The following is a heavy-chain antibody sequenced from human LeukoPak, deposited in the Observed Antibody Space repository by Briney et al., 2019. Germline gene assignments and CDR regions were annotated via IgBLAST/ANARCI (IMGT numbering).Heavy chain of an antibody. Sequence: ASVKVSCKASGYTFTGYHMHWVRQAPGQGLEWMAWINTNTAGTKYAQKFQGRVTMTRDTSISTAYMELRSLRSDDTAVYYCARDVGVAAAGTQAPFDYWGQGTLVTVSS. CDR2: INTNTAGT. CDR3: ARDVGVAAAGTQAPFDY. CDR1: GYTFTGYH. V-gene: IGHV1-2*02. D-gene: IGHD6-13*01. J-gene: IGHJ4*02.